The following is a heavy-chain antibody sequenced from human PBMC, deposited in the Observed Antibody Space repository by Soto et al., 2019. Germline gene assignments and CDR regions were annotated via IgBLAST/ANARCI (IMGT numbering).Heavy chain of an antibody. J-gene: IGHJ3*02. CDR3: ARAHHLRSRDAFDI. D-gene: IGHD3-3*01. Sequence: GGSLRLSCAASGFTFSRYNMNWARQDTGKGLEWVSSISTSSSYIYYADSVKGRFTISRDNAKNSLYLQMNSLRAEDTAVYYCARAHHLRSRDAFDIWGQGTMVTVSS. CDR1: GFTFSRYN. V-gene: IGHV3-21*01. CDR2: ISTSSSYI.